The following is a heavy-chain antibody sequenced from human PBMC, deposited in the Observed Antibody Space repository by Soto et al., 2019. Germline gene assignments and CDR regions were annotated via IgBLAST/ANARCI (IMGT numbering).Heavy chain of an antibody. Sequence: EVQLLESGGGLLQPGGSLRLSCAASGFAFSKFGMSWVRQAPGKGLEWVSGISGSGGSTHNADSVKGRFTISRDNSKNTLYLQMNSLRAEDTAVYYWAKSSTGTTDFDCWGQGTLVTVSS. CDR1: GFAFSKFG. J-gene: IGHJ4*02. V-gene: IGHV3-23*01. CDR3: AKSSTGTTDFDC. D-gene: IGHD4-17*01. CDR2: ISGSGGST.